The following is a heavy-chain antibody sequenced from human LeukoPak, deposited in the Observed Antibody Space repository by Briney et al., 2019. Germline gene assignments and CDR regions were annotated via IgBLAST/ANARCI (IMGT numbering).Heavy chain of an antibody. J-gene: IGHJ4*02. CDR3: ARRLVDSGASQVSDD. D-gene: IGHD2-15*01. V-gene: IGHV4-34*01. CDR1: GGSFSGYY. CDR2: INDSGSV. Sequence: PSETLSLTCAVYGGSFSGYYWSWIRQPPGKGLEWIGEINDSGSVNCNPSLKNRVTLSVDTSRNQFSLRLSSVAAADTAVYYCARRLVDSGASQVSDDWGQGTLVTVSS.